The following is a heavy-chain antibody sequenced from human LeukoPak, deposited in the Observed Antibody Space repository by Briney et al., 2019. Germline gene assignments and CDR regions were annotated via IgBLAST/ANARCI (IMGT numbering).Heavy chain of an antibody. J-gene: IGHJ4*02. CDR3: ARDYKYAFDN. CDR1: GFTFSDYS. D-gene: IGHD5-24*01. CDR2: IGIDSGNT. Sequence: GGSLRLSCAASGFTFSDYSMNWVRQAPRKGLEWISYIGIDSGNTNYADSVKGRFTISGDKAKNSLYLQVNSLRVEDTAVYYCARDYKYAFDNWGQGTLVTVSS. V-gene: IGHV3-48*01.